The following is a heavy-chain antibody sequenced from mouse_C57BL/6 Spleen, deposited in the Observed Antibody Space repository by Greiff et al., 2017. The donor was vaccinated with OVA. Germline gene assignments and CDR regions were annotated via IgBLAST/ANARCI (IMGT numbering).Heavy chain of an antibody. J-gene: IGHJ4*01. D-gene: IGHD3-3*01. CDR1: GYTFTSYG. CDR2: IYPRSGNT. V-gene: IGHV1-81*01. Sequence: VKLQQSGAELARPGASVKLSCKASGYTFTSYGISWVKQRTGQGLEWIGEIYPRSGNTYYNEKFKGKATLTADKSSSTAYMQLSSLTSEDSAVYFCARWLGLYAMDYWGQGTSVTVSS. CDR3: ARWLGLYAMDY.